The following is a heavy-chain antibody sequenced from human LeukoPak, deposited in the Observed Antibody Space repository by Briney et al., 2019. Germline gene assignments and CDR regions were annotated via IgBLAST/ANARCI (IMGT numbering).Heavy chain of an antibody. V-gene: IGHV3-30-3*01. Sequence: GRSLRLSCAASGFTFSSYAMHWVRQAPGKGLEWVAVISYDGSNKYYADSVKGRFTISRDNSKSTLYLQMNSLRAEDTAVYYCARAPRGQLNWFDPWGQGTLVTVSS. J-gene: IGHJ5*02. CDR2: ISYDGSNK. CDR3: ARAPRGQLNWFDP. D-gene: IGHD1-1*01. CDR1: GFTFSSYA.